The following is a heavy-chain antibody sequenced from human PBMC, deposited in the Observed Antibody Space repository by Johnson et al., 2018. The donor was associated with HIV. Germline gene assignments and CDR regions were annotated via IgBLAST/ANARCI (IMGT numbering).Heavy chain of an antibody. J-gene: IGHJ3*02. CDR3: ARDLVSLEDAFDI. CDR2: IGTAGDT. CDR1: GFTFSSYD. Sequence: VQLVESGGGVVQPGRSLRLSCAASGFTFSSYDMHWVRQATGKGLEWVSAIGTAGDTYYPDSVKGRFTISRDNSKNTLYLQMNSLRAEDTAVYYCARDLVSLEDAFDIWGQGTMVTVSS. D-gene: IGHD3-16*02. V-gene: IGHV3-13*01.